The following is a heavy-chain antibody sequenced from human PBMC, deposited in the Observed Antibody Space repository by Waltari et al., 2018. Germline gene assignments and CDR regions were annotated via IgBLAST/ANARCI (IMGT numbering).Heavy chain of an antibody. V-gene: IGHV3-21*01. J-gene: IGHJ4*02. CDR1: GFTFSLYS. Sequence: EENLVESGGGLVKPGGSLILSCAGSGFTFSLYSLNWFRQAPGKGLEWVSSIDDSSSYIYYADLVKCRFTISRDNAENSLYLQMDSLTAEDTAVYYCARGGRSGWYEGWGQGTLVTVSS. CDR3: ARGGRSGWYEG. CDR2: IDDSSSYI. D-gene: IGHD6-19*01.